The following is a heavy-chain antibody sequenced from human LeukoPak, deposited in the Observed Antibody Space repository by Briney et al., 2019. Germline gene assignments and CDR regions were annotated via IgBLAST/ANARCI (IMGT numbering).Heavy chain of an antibody. J-gene: IGHJ4*02. V-gene: IGHV4-34*01. CDR3: ARLLGRDGYNYLVGYFDY. D-gene: IGHD5-24*01. CDR2: INHSGST. Sequence: SETLSLTCAVYGGSFSGYYWSWIRQPPGKGLEWIGEINHSGSTNYNPSLKSRVTISVDTSKNQFSLKLSSVTAADTAVYYCARLLGRDGYNYLVGYFDYWGQGTLVTVSS. CDR1: GGSFSGYY.